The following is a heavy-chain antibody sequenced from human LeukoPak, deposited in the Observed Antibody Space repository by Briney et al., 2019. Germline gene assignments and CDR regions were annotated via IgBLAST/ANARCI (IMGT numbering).Heavy chain of an antibody. V-gene: IGHV1-18*01. J-gene: IGHJ3*02. CDR2: ISAYNANT. CDR1: GYTFNSYG. Sequence: ASVKVSCKASGYTFNSYGISWVRRAPGQGLEWMGWISAYNANTNYAQKLQGRVTMTTDTSTSTAHMELRSLRSDDTAVYYCARFTSLDVYAFDNWGQGTMVTVSS. CDR3: ARFTSLDVYAFDN. D-gene: IGHD1-1*01.